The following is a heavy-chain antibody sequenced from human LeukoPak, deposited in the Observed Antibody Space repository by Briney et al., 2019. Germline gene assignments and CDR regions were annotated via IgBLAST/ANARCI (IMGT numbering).Heavy chain of an antibody. J-gene: IGHJ4*02. CDR2: TYYRSKWCN. CDR1: GDSVSSNSAV. D-gene: IGHD5-24*01. Sequence: SQTLSLTCAISGDSVSSNSAVWNWIRQSPSRGLEWLGRTYYRSKWCNDYVISVKSRITINPDTSKNQFSLQLNSVTPEDTAVYYCARGREEIFDHWGQGTLVTVSS. V-gene: IGHV6-1*01. CDR3: ARGREEIFDH.